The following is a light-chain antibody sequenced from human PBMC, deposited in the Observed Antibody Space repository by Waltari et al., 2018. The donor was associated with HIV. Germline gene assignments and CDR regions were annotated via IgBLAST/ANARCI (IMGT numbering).Light chain of an antibody. CDR2: RVS. V-gene: IGKV2-30*01. J-gene: IGKJ5*01. Sequence: VVVTQSPLSLPVSLGQPASISCNSSQSLLYSDGNTYLNWFHQRPGQSPRRLIYRVSNRDSVVPDRFSGSGSGTDFTLKISRVEAEDVGVYYCMQGTHWPITFGQGTRLEIK. CDR3: MQGTHWPIT. CDR1: QSLLYSDGNTY.